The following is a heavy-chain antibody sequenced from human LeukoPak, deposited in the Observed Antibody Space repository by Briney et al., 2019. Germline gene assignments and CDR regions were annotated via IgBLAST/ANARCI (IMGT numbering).Heavy chain of an antibody. CDR2: ISGSGGST. D-gene: IGHD3-22*01. CDR1: GFTFSSYA. CDR3: ARDFPAYDSSGYYFDY. Sequence: GGSLRLSCAASGFTFSSYAMSWVRQAPGKGLEWVSTISGSGGSTYYADSVKGRFTISRDNSKNTLYLQMNSLRAEDTAVYYCARDFPAYDSSGYYFDYWGQGTLVTVSS. J-gene: IGHJ4*02. V-gene: IGHV3-23*01.